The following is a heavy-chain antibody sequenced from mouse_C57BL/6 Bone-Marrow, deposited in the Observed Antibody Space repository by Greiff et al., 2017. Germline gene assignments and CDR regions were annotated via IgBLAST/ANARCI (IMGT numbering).Heavy chain of an antibody. CDR1: GFTFSSYG. J-gene: IGHJ1*03. V-gene: IGHV5-6*01. D-gene: IGHD1-1*01. CDR2: ISSGGSYT. CDR3: ARQVYYGSRHLYFDV. Sequence: EVMLVESGGDLVKPGGSLKLSCAASGFTFSSYGMSWVRQTPDKRLEWVATISSGGSYTYYPDSVKGRFTISRENAKNTLYLQMSSLKSEYTAMYYFARQVYYGSRHLYFDVWGTGTTVTVSS.